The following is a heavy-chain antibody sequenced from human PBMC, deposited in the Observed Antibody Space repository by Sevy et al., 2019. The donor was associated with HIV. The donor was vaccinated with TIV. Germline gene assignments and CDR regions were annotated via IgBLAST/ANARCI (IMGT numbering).Heavy chain of an antibody. CDR1: GGSISSYY. V-gene: IGHV4-4*07. CDR2: IYTSGST. J-gene: IGHJ6*02. Sequence: SETLSLTCTVSGGSISSYYWSWIRQPAGKGLEWIGRIYTSGSTNYNPSLKNGVTMSVDTSKNQFSLKLSSVTAADTAVYYWAREGVTGMDVWGQGTTVTVSS. D-gene: IGHD2-8*01. CDR3: AREGVTGMDV.